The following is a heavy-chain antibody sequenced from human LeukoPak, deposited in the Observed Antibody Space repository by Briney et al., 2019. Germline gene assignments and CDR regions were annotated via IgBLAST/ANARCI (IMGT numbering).Heavy chain of an antibody. D-gene: IGHD3-22*01. CDR2: INLSGGST. J-gene: IGHJ4*02. CDR3: ARAAYYDSSGYYFTGGIYREFDF. Sequence: GSVKVSCKASGYTFTSYYMHGVRQAPAQGLEWVGIINLSGGSTSNAQKSQGRVTMTRDTSPSTVYTELSSLRSEDTAVYYCARAAYYDSSGYYFTGGIYREFDFWGQGTLVTVSS. CDR1: GYTFTSYY. V-gene: IGHV1-46*04.